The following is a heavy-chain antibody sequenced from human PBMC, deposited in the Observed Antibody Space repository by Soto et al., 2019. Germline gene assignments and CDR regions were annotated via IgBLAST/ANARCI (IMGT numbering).Heavy chain of an antibody. D-gene: IGHD6-13*01. CDR3: ARLSSSGPSGYYYGMDV. CDR2: IYPGDSDT. V-gene: IGHV5-51*01. CDR1: GYSFTSYW. Sequence: PGESLQISCKGSGYSFTSYWIGWVRQMPGKGLEWMGIIYPGDSDTRYSPSFQGQVTISADKSISTAYLQWSSLKASDTAMYYCARLSSSGPSGYYYGMDVWGQGTRVTVSS. J-gene: IGHJ6*02.